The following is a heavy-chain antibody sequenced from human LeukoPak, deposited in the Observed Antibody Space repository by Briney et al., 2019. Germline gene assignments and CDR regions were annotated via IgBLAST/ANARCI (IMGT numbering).Heavy chain of an antibody. CDR2: IYPGDSDT. CDR3: ARRVFKVTEMATESPSGYFDY. D-gene: IGHD5-24*01. J-gene: IGHJ4*02. V-gene: IGHV5-51*01. CDR1: GYSFTSYW. Sequence: GESLKISCKGSGYSFTSYWIGWVRQMPGKGLEWMGIIYPGDSDTRYSPSFQGQVTISADKSISTAYLQWSSLKASYTAMYYFARRVFKVTEMATESPSGYFDYWGQGTLVTVSS.